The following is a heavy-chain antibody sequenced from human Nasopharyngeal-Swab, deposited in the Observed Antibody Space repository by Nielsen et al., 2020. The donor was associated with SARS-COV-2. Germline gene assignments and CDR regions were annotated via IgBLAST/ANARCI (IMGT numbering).Heavy chain of an antibody. CDR3: ARDPHVDTAMDPGYYGMDV. CDR2: IWYDGSNK. J-gene: IGHJ6*02. CDR1: GFTFSSYG. D-gene: IGHD5-18*01. V-gene: IGHV3-33*01. Sequence: GESLKISCAASGFTFSSYGVHWVRQAPGKGLEWVAVIWYDGSNKYYADSVKGRFTISRDNSKNTLYLQMNSLRAEDTAVYYCARDPHVDTAMDPGYYGMDVWGQGTTVTVSS.